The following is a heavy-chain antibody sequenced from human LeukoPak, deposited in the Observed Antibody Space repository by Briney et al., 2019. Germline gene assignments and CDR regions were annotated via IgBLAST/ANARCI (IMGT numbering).Heavy chain of an antibody. CDR3: ARQPKYRYGPNWFDP. J-gene: IGHJ5*02. CDR1: GFTFSDYS. V-gene: IGHV3-21*01. CDR2: ISSSVTYI. Sequence: GGSLRLSCAASGFTFSDYSMNWVRQAPGKGLEWVSSISSSVTYIYYADSVKGRFTISRDNAKNSLYLQMNSLRAEDTAVYYCARQPKYRYGPNWFDPWGQGTLVTVSS. D-gene: IGHD5-18*01.